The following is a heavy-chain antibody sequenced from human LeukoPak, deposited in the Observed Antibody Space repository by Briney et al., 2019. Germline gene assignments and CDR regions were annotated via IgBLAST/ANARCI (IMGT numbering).Heavy chain of an antibody. D-gene: IGHD2-15*01. J-gene: IGHJ4*02. CDR2: INHSGST. CDR1: GGSFSGYY. CDR3: ARGFCSGGTCYRTFFDQ. V-gene: IGHV4-34*01. Sequence: SETLSLTCAVYGGSFSGYYWSWIRQPPGKGLEWIGEINHSGSTNYNPSLKSRVTISADTSKNQFSLKVSSVTAADTAVYYCARGFCSGGTCYRTFFDQWGQGTLVSVSS.